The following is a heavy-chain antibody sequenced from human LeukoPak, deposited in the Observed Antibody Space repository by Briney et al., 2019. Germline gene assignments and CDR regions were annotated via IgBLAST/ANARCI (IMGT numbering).Heavy chain of an antibody. J-gene: IGHJ5*02. Sequence: GASVKVSCKASGYTFTSYGISWVRQAPGQGLEWMGWISAYNGNTNYAQKLQGRVTMTTGTSTSTAYMELRSLRSDDTAVYYCARDRYCSSTSCPPGRWFDPWGQGTLVTVSS. V-gene: IGHV1-18*04. CDR1: GYTFTSYG. CDR2: ISAYNGNT. CDR3: ARDRYCSSTSCPPGRWFDP. D-gene: IGHD2-2*01.